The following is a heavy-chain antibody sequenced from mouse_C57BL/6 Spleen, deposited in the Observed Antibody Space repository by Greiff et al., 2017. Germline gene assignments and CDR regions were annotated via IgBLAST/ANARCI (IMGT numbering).Heavy chain of an antibody. J-gene: IGHJ1*03. V-gene: IGHV15-2*01. CDR1: DSEVFPIAY. Sequence: QVQLQQSGSELRSPGSSVKLSCKDFDSEVFPIAYMSWVRQKPGHGFEWIGGILPSIGRTIYGEKFEDKATLDADTLSNTAYLELNSLTSEDSAIYYCARRGIYYGSSYDWYFDVWGTGTTVTVSS. CDR3: ARRGIYYGSSYDWYFDV. CDR2: ILPSIGRT. D-gene: IGHD1-1*01.